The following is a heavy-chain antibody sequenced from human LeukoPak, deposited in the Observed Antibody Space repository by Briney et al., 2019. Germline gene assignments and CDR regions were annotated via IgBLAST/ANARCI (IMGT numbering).Heavy chain of an antibody. Sequence: ASVKVSCKTSGHTFTDNYMHWVRQAPGQGLGYMGWINSKSGDTGPAQKFQGRVTITWDTSITTAFMELSRLTSDDTAVYYCAGENCGGGCHQAFDSWGQGTVVTVSA. CDR1: GHTFTDNY. CDR2: INSKSGDT. CDR3: AGENCGGGCHQAFDS. D-gene: IGHD2-21*02. V-gene: IGHV1-2*02. J-gene: IGHJ3*02.